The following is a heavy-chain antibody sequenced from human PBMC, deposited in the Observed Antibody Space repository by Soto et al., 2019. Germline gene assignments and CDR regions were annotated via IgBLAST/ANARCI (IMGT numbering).Heavy chain of an antibody. J-gene: IGHJ4*02. Sequence: SETLSLTCAVSGYPISSGYYWGWIRQPPGKGLEWIGIIHHSGSTYYNPSLRSRITISVDTPKNQFSLKMPSVTAADTAVYYCARSSGYVPGGYWGQGILVTVSS. V-gene: IGHV4-38-2*01. CDR1: GYPISSGYY. D-gene: IGHD5-12*01. CDR2: IHHSGST. CDR3: ARSSGYVPGGY.